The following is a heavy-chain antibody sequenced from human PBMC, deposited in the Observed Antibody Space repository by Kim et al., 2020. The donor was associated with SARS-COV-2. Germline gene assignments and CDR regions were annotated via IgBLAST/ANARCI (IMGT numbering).Heavy chain of an antibody. CDR3: ARGGL. J-gene: IGHJ2*01. CDR2: NEQGSAK. V-gene: IGHV3-7*03. Sequence: NEQGSAKYYVDSMKGRFTITRDNSKNAHYLQMNSLRVEDTAVYYCARGGLWGRGTLVTVSS.